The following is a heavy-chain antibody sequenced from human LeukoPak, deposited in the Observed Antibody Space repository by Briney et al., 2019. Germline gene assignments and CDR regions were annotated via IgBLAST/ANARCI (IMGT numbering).Heavy chain of an antibody. CDR2: ISGSGGST. Sequence: PGGSLRLSCAASGFTFSSYAMSWVRQAPGKGLEWVSAISGSGGSTYYADSVKGRFTISRDNSKNTLYLQMNSLRAEDTAVYYCAKDSHIVVVPAAMPHYYYYMDVWGKGTTVTVPS. CDR1: GFTFSSYA. J-gene: IGHJ6*03. D-gene: IGHD2-2*01. CDR3: AKDSHIVVVPAAMPHYYYYMDV. V-gene: IGHV3-23*01.